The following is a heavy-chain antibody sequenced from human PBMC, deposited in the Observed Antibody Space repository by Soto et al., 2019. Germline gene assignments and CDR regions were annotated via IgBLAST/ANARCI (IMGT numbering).Heavy chain of an antibody. CDR2: INPSGGST. V-gene: IGHV1-46*03. CDR1: GYTFTSYY. D-gene: IGHD3-9*01. CDR3: ARETAFADILRYFDY. J-gene: IGHJ4*02. Sequence: RASVKVSCKASGYTFTSYYMHWVRQAPGQGLEWMGIINPSGGSTSYAQKFQGRVTMTRDTSTSTVYMELSSLRSEDTAVYYCARETAFADILRYFDYWGQGTLVTVSS.